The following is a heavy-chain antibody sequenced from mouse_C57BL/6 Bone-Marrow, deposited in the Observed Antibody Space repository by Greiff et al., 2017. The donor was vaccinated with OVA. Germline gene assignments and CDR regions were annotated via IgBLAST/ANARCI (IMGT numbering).Heavy chain of an antibody. CDR1: GYSITSGYY. CDR2: ISYDGSN. CDR3: ARSYGNYRYFDV. Sequence: VQLQQSGPGLVKPSQSLSLTCSVTGYSITSGYYWNWIRQFPGNKLEWMGYISYDGSNNYNPSLKNRISITRDTSKNQFFLKLNSVTTEDTATYYCARSYGNYRYFDVWGTGTTVTVSS. V-gene: IGHV3-6*01. J-gene: IGHJ1*03. D-gene: IGHD2-1*01.